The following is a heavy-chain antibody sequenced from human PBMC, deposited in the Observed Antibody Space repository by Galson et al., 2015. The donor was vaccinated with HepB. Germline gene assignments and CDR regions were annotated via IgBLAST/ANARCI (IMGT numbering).Heavy chain of an antibody. CDR3: ARRDYGDPTGDY. Sequence: SVKVSCKASGYTFTSYGIGWVRQAPGQGLEWLGWISAYNGNTNYAQKLQGRVTMTTDTSTSTAYMELRSLRSDDTAVYYCARRDYGDPTGDYWGQGTLVTVSS. CDR1: GYTFTSYG. D-gene: IGHD4-17*01. J-gene: IGHJ4*02. V-gene: IGHV1-18*01. CDR2: ISAYNGNT.